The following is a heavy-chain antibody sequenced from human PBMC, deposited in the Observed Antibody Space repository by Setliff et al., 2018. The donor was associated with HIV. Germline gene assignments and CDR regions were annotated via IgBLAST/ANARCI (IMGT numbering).Heavy chain of an antibody. V-gene: IGHV3-48*03. CDR3: AGDTGMRDAAFDI. Sequence: GGSLRLSCAASGFTFFSYEMDWVRQAPGKGLEWISHISSGATTIDYADSVKGRFTISRDDANNSLYLQMNSLRAEDTAVYYCAGDTGMRDAAFDIWGQGTRVTVSS. CDR2: ISSGATTI. CDR1: GFTFFSYE. J-gene: IGHJ3*02. D-gene: IGHD4-17*01.